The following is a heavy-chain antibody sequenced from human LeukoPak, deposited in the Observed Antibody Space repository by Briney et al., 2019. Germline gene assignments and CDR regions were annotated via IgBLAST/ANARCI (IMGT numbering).Heavy chain of an antibody. D-gene: IGHD6-6*01. Sequence: GGSLRLSCAASGFAFSSYWMSWVRQAPGKGLEWVANIKQDGSEKVYVDSVKGRFAISRDNAKNSLFLQMDALGAEDTAVYYCARDPYSSTWSYGMDVWGQGTTVSVSS. J-gene: IGHJ6*02. CDR1: GFAFSSYW. V-gene: IGHV3-7*05. CDR3: ARDPYSSTWSYGMDV. CDR2: IKQDGSEK.